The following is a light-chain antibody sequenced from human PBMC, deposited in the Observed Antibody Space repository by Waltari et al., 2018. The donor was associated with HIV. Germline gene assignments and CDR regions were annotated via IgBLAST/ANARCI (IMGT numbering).Light chain of an antibody. Sequence: QSALTQPAAVSGSRGQTITISCTGTSSDVGGYHYVSWYQQHPGKAPKLMIYDVTNRPSGVSNRFSGSKSGNTASLTISGLQLEDEADYYCSSYTSSSTWVFGGGTKLTVL. J-gene: IGLJ3*02. CDR1: SSDVGGYHY. CDR2: DVT. V-gene: IGLV2-14*03. CDR3: SSYTSSSTWV.